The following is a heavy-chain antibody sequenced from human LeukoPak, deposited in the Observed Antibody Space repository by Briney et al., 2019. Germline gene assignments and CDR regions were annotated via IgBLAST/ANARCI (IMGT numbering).Heavy chain of an antibody. CDR3: ARAGAVAGHDAFDI. D-gene: IGHD6-19*01. Sequence: SETLSLTCTVSGGSISSSSYYWGWIRQPPGKGLEWIGSIYYSGSTYYNPSLKSRVTISVDTSKNQFSLKLSSVTAADTAVYYCARAGAVAGHDAFDIWGQGTMVTVSS. V-gene: IGHV4-39*07. J-gene: IGHJ3*02. CDR2: IYYSGST. CDR1: GGSISSSSYY.